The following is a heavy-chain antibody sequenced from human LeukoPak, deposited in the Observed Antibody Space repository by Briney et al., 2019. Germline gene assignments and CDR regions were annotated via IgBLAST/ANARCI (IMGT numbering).Heavy chain of an antibody. J-gene: IGHJ6*02. V-gene: IGHV3-21*01. CDR1: GFTFSSYS. CDR3: ARTLFSSSRFKVSNYYYGMDV. CDR2: ISSSSSYI. Sequence: PGGSLRLSCAASGFTFSSYSMNWVRQAPGKGLEWVSSISSSSSYIYYADSVKGRFTISRDNAKNSLYLQMNSLRAEDTAVYYCARTLFSSSRFKVSNYYYGMDVWGQGTTVTVSS. D-gene: IGHD6-6*01.